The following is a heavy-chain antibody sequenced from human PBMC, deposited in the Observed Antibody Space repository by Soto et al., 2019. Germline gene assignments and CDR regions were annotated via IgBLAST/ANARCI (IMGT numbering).Heavy chain of an antibody. D-gene: IGHD3-10*01. CDR1: GFTFSRFW. CDR3: ASILGLHYYGMDD. V-gene: IGHV3-7*01. J-gene: IGHJ6*02. Sequence: PGGSLRLSCAASGFTFSRFWMTWVRQAPGKGLEWVANINQDGGEKYYVGSVKGRFTISRDNAKNSLYLQMNSLRAEDTAVYYCASILGLHYYGMDDWGQGTTVTVSS. CDR2: INQDGGEK.